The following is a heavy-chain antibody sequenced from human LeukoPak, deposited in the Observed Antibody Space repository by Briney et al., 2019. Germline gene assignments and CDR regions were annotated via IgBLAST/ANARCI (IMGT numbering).Heavy chain of an antibody. CDR1: GFTFSSYS. Sequence: GGSLRLACAASGFTFSSYSMNWVRQAPGKGLEWVSYIISSSSTIYYAGSVKGRFTISRDNAKNSLYLQMNSLRAEDTAVYYCARLRYDFWSGQGYYYMDVWGKGTTVTVSS. V-gene: IGHV3-48*04. CDR3: ARLRYDFWSGQGYYYMDV. D-gene: IGHD3-3*01. CDR2: IISSSSTI. J-gene: IGHJ6*03.